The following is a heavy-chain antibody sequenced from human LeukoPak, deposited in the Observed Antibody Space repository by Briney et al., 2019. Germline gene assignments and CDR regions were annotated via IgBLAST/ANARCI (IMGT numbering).Heavy chain of an antibody. CDR2: IYYSGST. J-gene: IGHJ3*02. V-gene: IGHV4-59*12. CDR3: AKSNGYGLVDI. D-gene: IGHD3-10*01. CDR1: GGSISSYY. Sequence: SETLSLTCTVSGGSISSYYWSWIRQPPGKGLEWIGYIYYSGSTNYNPSLKSRVTISLDTSRNQFSLKLNSVTAADTAVYCCAKSNGYGLVDIWGQGTMVTVSS.